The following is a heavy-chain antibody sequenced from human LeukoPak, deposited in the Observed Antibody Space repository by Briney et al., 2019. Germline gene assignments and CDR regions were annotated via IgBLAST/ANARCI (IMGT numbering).Heavy chain of an antibody. CDR2: IYSGGST. CDR1: GFTVSSNY. V-gene: IGHV3-53*01. J-gene: IGHJ6*02. D-gene: IGHD5-24*01. CDR3: ARDLGGRMGLSVV. Sequence: GGSLRLSCAASGFTVSSNYMSWVRQAPGKGLEWVSVIYSGGSTNYADSVKGRFTISRDSSKNTLYLQMNSLRAEDTAVYYCARDLGGRMGLSVVWGQGTTVTVSS.